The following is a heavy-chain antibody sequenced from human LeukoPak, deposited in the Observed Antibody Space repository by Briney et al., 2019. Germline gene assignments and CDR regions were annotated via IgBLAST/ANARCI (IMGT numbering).Heavy chain of an antibody. V-gene: IGHV1-2*06. J-gene: IGHJ5*02. D-gene: IGHD2-15*01. Sequence: ASVKVSCKASGYTFTGYYMYWVRQAPRQGLEWMGRINPNSGGTDYAQNFQGRVTMTRDTSISTAYMELSRLRSDDTAVYYCARGYCSGGTCYLVENWFDPWGRGTLVTVSS. CDR2: INPNSGGT. CDR3: ARGYCSGGTCYLVENWFDP. CDR1: GYTFTGYY.